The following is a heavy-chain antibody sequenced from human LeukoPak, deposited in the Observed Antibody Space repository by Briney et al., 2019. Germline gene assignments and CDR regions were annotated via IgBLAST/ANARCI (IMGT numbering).Heavy chain of an antibody. CDR1: GFTFSTYS. CDR2: IGRTSSYI. D-gene: IGHD3-10*02. V-gene: IGHV3-21*01. Sequence: KPGGSLRLSCAASGFTFSTYSMHWVRQAPGKGLEWVSSIGRTSSYIYYADSVKGRFTISRDNAKNSLYLQMNSLRAEDTAVYYCAELGITMIGGVWGKGTTVTISS. J-gene: IGHJ6*04. CDR3: AELGITMIGGV.